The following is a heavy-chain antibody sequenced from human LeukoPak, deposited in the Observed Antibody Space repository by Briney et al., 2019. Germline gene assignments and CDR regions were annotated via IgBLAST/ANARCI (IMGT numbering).Heavy chain of an antibody. CDR3: ARDRSLYYYDGSGYYGY. Sequence: GGSLRLSCAGSGLPFSSYGMAWVRQAPGKGLEWVSSVSGSGTSTYYADSVRGRFTISRDNDKNTLDLQMNSLRAEDTALYYCARDRSLYYYDGSGYYGYWGQGILVTVSS. CDR1: GLPFSSYG. D-gene: IGHD3-22*01. J-gene: IGHJ4*02. V-gene: IGHV3-23*01. CDR2: VSGSGTST.